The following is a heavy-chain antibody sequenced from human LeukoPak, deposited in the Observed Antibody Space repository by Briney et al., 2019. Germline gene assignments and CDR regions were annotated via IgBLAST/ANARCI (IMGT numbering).Heavy chain of an antibody. J-gene: IGHJ4*02. V-gene: IGHV3-48*03. D-gene: IGHD3-22*01. CDR2: ISSSGSTI. Sequence: GGSLRLSCAASGFTFSSYEMNWVRQAPGKGLEWVSYISSSGSTIYYADSLKGRFTISRDNAKNSLYLQMNSLRAEDTAVYYCARAHYYDNSGLDFWGQGTLVTVSS. CDR3: ARAHYYDNSGLDF. CDR1: GFTFSSYE.